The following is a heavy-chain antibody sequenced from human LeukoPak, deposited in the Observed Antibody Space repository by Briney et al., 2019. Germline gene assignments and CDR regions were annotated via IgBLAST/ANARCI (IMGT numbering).Heavy chain of an antibody. CDR1: GFTFSSYS. CDR3: ASGLDDIYGGYEI. Sequence: GGSLRLSCVASGFTFSSYSMNWVRQAPGKGLEWVALMSYDGSNKYYADSVKGRFTVSRDNSKNTLYLQMNSLRAEDTAVYYCASGLDDIYGGYEIWGQGTLVTVSS. V-gene: IGHV3-30*03. J-gene: IGHJ4*02. CDR2: MSYDGSNK. D-gene: IGHD5-12*01.